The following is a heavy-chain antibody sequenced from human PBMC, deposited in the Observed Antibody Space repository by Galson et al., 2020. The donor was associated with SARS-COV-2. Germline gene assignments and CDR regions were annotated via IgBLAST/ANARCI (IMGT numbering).Heavy chain of an antibody. J-gene: IGHJ2*01. CDR3: ARQGVNMIVLVTVPGWYFDL. V-gene: IGHV4-38-2*02. CDR1: GYSVSTTNY. CDR2: VYPSGTT. Sequence: SETLSLTCTVSGYSVSTTNYCGWVRQPPGRGLEWIGGVYPSGTTYYNPPLKSRVTITVDTSKNQFSLRLDSVTAADTALYYCARQGVNMIVLVTVPGWYFDLWGRGTLVTVAS. D-gene: IGHD3-22*01.